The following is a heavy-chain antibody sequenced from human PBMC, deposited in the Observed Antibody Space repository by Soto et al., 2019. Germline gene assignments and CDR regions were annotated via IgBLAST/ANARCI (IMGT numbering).Heavy chain of an antibody. V-gene: IGHV4-59*01. J-gene: IGHJ4*02. CDR3: ARIGYRYGYAYFDS. Sequence: SETLSLTCTVSGGSISSSYWSWIRQPPGKGLEWIGYIYYSGSTNYNPSLKSRVTISVDTSKNQFSLKLRSVTAADTAVYYCARIGYRYGYAYFDSWGQGTLVTVSS. CDR1: GGSISSSY. D-gene: IGHD5-18*01. CDR2: IYYSGST.